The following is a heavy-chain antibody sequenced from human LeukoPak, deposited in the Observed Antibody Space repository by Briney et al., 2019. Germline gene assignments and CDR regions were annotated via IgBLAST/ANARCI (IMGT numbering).Heavy chain of an antibody. V-gene: IGHV4-39*01. CDR2: IYYSGST. CDR1: GGSISSSSYY. J-gene: IGHJ4*02. CDR3: ARRPMVVTAREDY. Sequence: PSETLSLTCTVSGGSISSSSYYWGWIRQPPGKGLEWIGSIYYSGSTYYNPSLKSRVTISVDTSKNQFSLKLSSVTAADTAVYYCARRPMVVTAREDYWGQGTPVTVSS. D-gene: IGHD2-21*02.